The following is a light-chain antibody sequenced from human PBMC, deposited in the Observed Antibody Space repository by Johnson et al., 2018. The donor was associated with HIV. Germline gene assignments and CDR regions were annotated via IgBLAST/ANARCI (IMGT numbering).Light chain of an antibody. CDR1: SSNIGNNY. V-gene: IGLV1-51*02. CDR3: GTWDSSLSAYV. CDR2: ENN. J-gene: IGLJ1*01. Sequence: HSVLTQPPSVSAAPGQKVTISCSGSSSNIGNNYVSWYQQLPGTAPKLLIYENNKLPSGIPDRFSGSKSGTSATLGITGLQTWDEADYYCGTWDSSLSAYVFGTGTKVTVL.